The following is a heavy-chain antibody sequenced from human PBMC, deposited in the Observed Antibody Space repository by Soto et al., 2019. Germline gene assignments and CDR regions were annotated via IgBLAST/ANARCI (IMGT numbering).Heavy chain of an antibody. Sequence: GASVKVSCKASGGTFSSYAISWVRQAPGKGLEWMGGFDPEDGETIYAQKFQGRVTMTEDTSTDTAYMELSSLRSEDTAVYYCATDNCSGGSCPTNDAFDIWGQGTMVTVS. CDR3: ATDNCSGGSCPTNDAFDI. V-gene: IGHV1-24*01. CDR1: GGTFSSYA. J-gene: IGHJ3*02. CDR2: FDPEDGET. D-gene: IGHD2-15*01.